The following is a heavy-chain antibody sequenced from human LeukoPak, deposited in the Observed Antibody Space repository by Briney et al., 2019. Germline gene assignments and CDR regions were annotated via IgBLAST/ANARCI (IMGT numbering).Heavy chain of an antibody. CDR1: GYTFTAYY. CDR3: ARDSRTFDY. Sequence: ASVKVSCKASGYTFTAYYLHWVRQAPGQGLEWMGWINPNSGDPNYAQSFQGRVTMSRDTSISTAYMELRSLRSDDTAVYYCARDSRTFDYWGQGTLVTVSS. V-gene: IGHV1-2*02. CDR2: INPNSGDP. J-gene: IGHJ4*02.